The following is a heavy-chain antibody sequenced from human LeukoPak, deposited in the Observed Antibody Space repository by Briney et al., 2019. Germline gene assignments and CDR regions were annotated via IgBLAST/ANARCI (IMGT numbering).Heavy chain of an antibody. CDR1: GYTFTSYG. Sequence: SVKVSCKASGYTFTSYGISWVRQAPGQGLEWMGGIIPIFGTANYAQKFQGRVTITADESTSTAYMELSSLRSEDTAVYYCARVLPRYSGSYYPLDYWGQGTLVTVSS. J-gene: IGHJ4*02. D-gene: IGHD1-26*01. CDR2: IIPIFGTA. CDR3: ARVLPRYSGSYYPLDY. V-gene: IGHV1-69*13.